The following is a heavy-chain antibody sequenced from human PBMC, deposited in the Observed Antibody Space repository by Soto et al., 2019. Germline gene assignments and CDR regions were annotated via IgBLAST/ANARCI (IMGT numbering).Heavy chain of an antibody. D-gene: IGHD3-9*01. J-gene: IGHJ5*01. CDR2: ISGSGATT. CDR1: GFNFNDYA. V-gene: IGHV3-23*01. Sequence: PGGSLRLSCAASGFNFNDYAMHWVRQAPGKNMEWVSGISGSGATTSYADSVKGRFTVSRDNSKNTLYLQMNSLRVEDTAVYYCAKLRYFDWSSYNWFEYWGQGTPVTVSS. CDR3: AKLRYFDWSSYNWFEY.